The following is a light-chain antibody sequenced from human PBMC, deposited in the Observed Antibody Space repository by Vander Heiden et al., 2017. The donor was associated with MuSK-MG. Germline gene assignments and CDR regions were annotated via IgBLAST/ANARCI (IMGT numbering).Light chain of an antibody. CDR1: QSLLHSNGYNY. V-gene: IGKV2-28*01. CDR2: LGS. CDR3: RQSLQTPQT. Sequence: DIVMTQSPLSLPVTPGEPASISCRSSQSLLHSNGYNYLDWYLQKPGQSPQLLIYLGSTRASRVPDRFSGSGSGTDFTLKISRVEAEDVGIYYCRQSLQTPQTFGQGTKVEIK. J-gene: IGKJ1*01.